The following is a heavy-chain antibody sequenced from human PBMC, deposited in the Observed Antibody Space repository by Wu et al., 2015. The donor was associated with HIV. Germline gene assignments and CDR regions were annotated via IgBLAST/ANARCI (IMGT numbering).Heavy chain of an antibody. J-gene: IGHJ6*03. CDR2: RILRMVT. V-gene: IGHV1-2*02. D-gene: IGHD3-3*02. CDR3: ARDWQFHVIFDDFYIDV. Sequence: QVQLVQSGSQMKKSGASLNVSCQTFGYTFTDYYLHWVRRAPGQGLQWMGVGRILRMVTQINAQTFKGRVALTRDTSINTAYMVLTGLKSNDTAIYYCARDWQFHVIFDDFYIDVWGTGTTVIVSS. CDR1: GYTFTDYY.